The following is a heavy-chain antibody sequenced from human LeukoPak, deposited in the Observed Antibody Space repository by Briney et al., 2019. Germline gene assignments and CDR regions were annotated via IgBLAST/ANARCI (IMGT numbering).Heavy chain of an antibody. Sequence: PSETLSLTCTVSGGSISSSSYYWGWIRQPPGKGLEWIGSIYYSGSTYYNPSLKSRVTISVDTSKNQFSLKLSSVTAADTAGDYCARDPGIAVAGFDYWGQGTLVTVSS. V-gene: IGHV4-39*02. J-gene: IGHJ4*02. CDR1: GGSISSSSYY. CDR3: ARDPGIAVAGFDY. D-gene: IGHD6-19*01. CDR2: IYYSGST.